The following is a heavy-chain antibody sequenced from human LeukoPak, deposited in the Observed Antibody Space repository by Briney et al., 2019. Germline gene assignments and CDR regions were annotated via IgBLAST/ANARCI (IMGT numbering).Heavy chain of an antibody. J-gene: IGHJ4*02. CDR3: ARHTYYYDSSGYYPSLFDY. CDR2: IYHSGST. CDR1: GYSISSGYY. Sequence: PSETLSLTCTVSGYSISSGYYWGWIRQPPGKGLEWIGSIYHSGSTYYNPSLKSRVTISVDTSKNQFSLKLSSVTAADTAVYYCARHTYYYDSSGYYPSLFDYWGQGTLVTVSS. V-gene: IGHV4-38-2*02. D-gene: IGHD3-22*01.